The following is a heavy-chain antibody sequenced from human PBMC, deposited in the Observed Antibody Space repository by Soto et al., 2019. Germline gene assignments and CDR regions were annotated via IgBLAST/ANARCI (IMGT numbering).Heavy chain of an antibody. D-gene: IGHD1-1*01. CDR2: ISYDGSNK. Sequence: QVQLVESGGGVVQPGRSLRLSCAASGFTFSSYGMHWVRQAPGKGLEWVAVISYDGSNKYYADSVKGRFTISRDNSKNTLYLQMNSLRAEDTAVYYCAKDMRNPNWKPHYCGMDVWGQGTTVTVSS. CDR1: GFTFSSYG. CDR3: AKDMRNPNWKPHYCGMDV. J-gene: IGHJ6*02. V-gene: IGHV3-30*18.